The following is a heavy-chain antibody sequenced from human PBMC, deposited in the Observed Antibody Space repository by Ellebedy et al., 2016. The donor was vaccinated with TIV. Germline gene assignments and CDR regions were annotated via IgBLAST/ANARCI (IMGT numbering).Heavy chain of an antibody. CDR1: GYSFTSYR. V-gene: IGHV5-10-1*01. Sequence: TVSCKASGYSFTSYRISSVRQMPGKGMELMGRIDPADSYTTYSPSFQGHVTISADKSIRTAYLQWSSLKASDTAMFYCARHLMDTIGADYYYYGMDVWGQGTTVTVSS. D-gene: IGHD5-18*01. J-gene: IGHJ6*02. CDR2: IDPADSYT. CDR3: ARHLMDTIGADYYYYGMDV.